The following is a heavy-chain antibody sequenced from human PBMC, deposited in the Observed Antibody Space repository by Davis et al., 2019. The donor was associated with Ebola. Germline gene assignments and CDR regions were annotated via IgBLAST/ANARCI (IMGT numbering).Heavy chain of an antibody. J-gene: IGHJ4*03. CDR3: ARDRGPDILAAYYFDY. CDR2: ISAYNGNT. CDR1: GYTFTTYG. Sequence: ASVKVSCKASGYTFTTYGISWVRQAPGQGLEWMGWISAYNGNTNYTQKLQGRVIMTTDTSTSTAYMELGSLRSDDTAVYYCARDRGPDILAAYYFDYWGQGTTVTVSS. V-gene: IGHV1-18*01. D-gene: IGHD5-12*01.